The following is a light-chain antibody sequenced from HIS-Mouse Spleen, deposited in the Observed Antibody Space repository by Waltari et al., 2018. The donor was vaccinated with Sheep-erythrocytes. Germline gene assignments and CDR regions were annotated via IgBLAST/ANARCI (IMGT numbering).Light chain of an antibody. CDR1: QSISSD. CDR2: AAS. Sequence: DIQMTQFPSSLSASVGDRVTITCRASQSISSDFNWYQQKPGKDPKLLIYAASSLQSGVPSRFSGSGSGTDFTLTISSLQPEDFATYYCQQSYSTPPTFGGGTKVEIK. J-gene: IGKJ4*01. V-gene: IGKV1-39*01. CDR3: QQSYSTPPT.